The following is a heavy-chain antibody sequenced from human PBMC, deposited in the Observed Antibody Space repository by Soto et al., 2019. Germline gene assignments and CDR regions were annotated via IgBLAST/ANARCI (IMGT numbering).Heavy chain of an antibody. V-gene: IGHV1-69*13. CDR3: ASLSSTSPRGYYYGMDV. Sequence: ASVKVSCKASGCTFSSYAISWVRQAPGQGLEWMGGIIPIFGTANYAQKFQGRVTITADESTSTAYMELSSLRSEDTAVYYCASLSSTSPRGYYYGMDVWGQGTTVTVSS. J-gene: IGHJ6*02. CDR2: IIPIFGTA. D-gene: IGHD2-2*01. CDR1: GCTFSSYA.